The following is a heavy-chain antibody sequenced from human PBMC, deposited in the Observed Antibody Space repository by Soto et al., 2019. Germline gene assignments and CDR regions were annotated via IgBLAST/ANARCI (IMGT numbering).Heavy chain of an antibody. Sequence: GASVKVSCKASGGTFSSYAISWVRQAPGQGLEWMGGIIPIFGTANYAQKFQGRVTITADESTSTAYMELSSLRSEDTAVYYCASWGGYSSSWYTEDYYYYGMDVWGQGTTVTVSS. D-gene: IGHD6-13*01. CDR1: GGTFSSYA. CDR3: ASWGGYSSSWYTEDYYYYGMDV. J-gene: IGHJ6*02. V-gene: IGHV1-69*13. CDR2: IIPIFGTA.